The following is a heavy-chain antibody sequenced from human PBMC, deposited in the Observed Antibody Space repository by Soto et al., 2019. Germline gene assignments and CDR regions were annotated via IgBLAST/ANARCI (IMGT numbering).Heavy chain of an antibody. CDR1: GFTFSNYG. J-gene: IGHJ6*03. V-gene: IGHV3-30*18. CDR3: AKQVGQYYYYMDV. CDR2: ISYDGSNK. Sequence: QVQLVESGGGVVQPGRSLRLSCAGSGFTFSNYGMPSVRQAPGKGLERVALISYDGSNKYYADSVKGRFTISRDNSKSTLWLQMNSLRAEDTAVYYCAKQVGQYYYYMDVWGKGTTVTVSS. D-gene: IGHD1-26*01.